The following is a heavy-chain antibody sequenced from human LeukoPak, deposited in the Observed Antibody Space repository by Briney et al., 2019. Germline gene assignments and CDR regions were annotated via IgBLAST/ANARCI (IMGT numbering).Heavy chain of an antibody. CDR2: INWNGGST. CDR1: GFTFDDYG. V-gene: IGHV3-20*04. J-gene: IGHJ4*02. CDR3: ARAGYSSSWYRNYFDY. Sequence: PGGSLRLSCAASGFTFDDYGMSWVRQAPGKGLEWVSGINWNGGSTGYADSVKGRFTISRDNAKNSLYLQMNSLRAEDTALYYCARAGYSSSWYRNYFDYWGQGTLVTVSS. D-gene: IGHD6-13*01.